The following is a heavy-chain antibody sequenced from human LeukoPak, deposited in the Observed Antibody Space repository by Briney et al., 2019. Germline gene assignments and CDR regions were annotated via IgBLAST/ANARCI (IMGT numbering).Heavy chain of an antibody. Sequence: GESLKISCKGSGYSFPNYWIGWVRQLPGKGLEWMGIIYPGDFDTRYSPSLKGQVTISADKSITTAYLQWSSLKASDTAMYYCAIRVGTGTPDYWGQGTRVTVSS. J-gene: IGHJ4*02. V-gene: IGHV5-51*01. CDR3: AIRVGTGTPDY. CDR1: GYSFPNYW. CDR2: IYPGDFDT. D-gene: IGHD1-1*01.